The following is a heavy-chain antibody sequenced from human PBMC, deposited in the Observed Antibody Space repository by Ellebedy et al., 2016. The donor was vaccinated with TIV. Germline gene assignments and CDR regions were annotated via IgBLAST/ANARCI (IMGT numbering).Heavy chain of an antibody. CDR2: ISSSTNYI. CDR1: GFTFSPYT. V-gene: IGHV3-21*01. CDR3: TRAGNYRHDY. J-gene: IGHJ4*02. Sequence: GGSLRLSXTASGFTFSPYTMNWVRQAPGKGLEWVSSISSSTNYIYYADSVKGRFTISRDNAKNTLYLQINSLRAEDTAVYYCTRAGNYRHDYWGQGTLVTVSS. D-gene: IGHD1-7*01.